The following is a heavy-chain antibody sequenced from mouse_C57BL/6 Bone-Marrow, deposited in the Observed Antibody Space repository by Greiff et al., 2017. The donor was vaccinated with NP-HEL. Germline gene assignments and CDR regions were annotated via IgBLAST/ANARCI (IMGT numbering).Heavy chain of an antibody. V-gene: IGHV5-6*01. Sequence: EVKLVESGGDLVKPGGSLKLSCAASGFTFSSYGMSWVRQTPDKRLEWVATISSGGSYTYYPDSVKGRFTISRDNAKNTLYLQMSSLKSEDTAMYYCARQGLVVYFDYWGQGTTLTVSS. CDR2: ISSGGSYT. J-gene: IGHJ2*01. D-gene: IGHD1-1*02. CDR3: ARQGLVVYFDY. CDR1: GFTFSSYG.